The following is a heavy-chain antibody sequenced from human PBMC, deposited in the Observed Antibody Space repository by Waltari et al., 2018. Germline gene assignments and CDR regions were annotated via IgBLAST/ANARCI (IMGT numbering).Heavy chain of an antibody. CDR3: AKEDFGGVDH. V-gene: IGHV3-23*03. Sequence: EVQLLESGGGLVQPGGSLRLSCAASGFTFNNYAMSWVRQAPGKVLDWVSVIYSGGTTYYADSVKGRFTISRDNSKNTLYLQMNSLRPEDTAVYHCAKEDFGGVDHWGQGTLVTVSS. CDR1: GFTFNNYA. D-gene: IGHD3-16*01. J-gene: IGHJ5*02. CDR2: VIYSGGTT.